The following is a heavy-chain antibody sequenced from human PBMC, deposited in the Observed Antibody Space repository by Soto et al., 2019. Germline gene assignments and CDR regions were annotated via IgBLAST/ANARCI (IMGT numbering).Heavy chain of an antibody. D-gene: IGHD3-22*01. CDR1: GYTFSNFG. CDR3: ARDRTLVTTTRAVDY. V-gene: IGHV1-18*01. Sequence: QVQLVQSGGEVKRPGASVRVFCKTSGYTFSNFGISWLRQAPGQGLEWMGWISAFNSNTRYAQTFQDRVTMTTDTSTSTAYMELRSLTSDDTAVYYCARDRTLVTTTRAVDYWGQGTLVTVSS. CDR2: ISAFNSNT. J-gene: IGHJ4*02.